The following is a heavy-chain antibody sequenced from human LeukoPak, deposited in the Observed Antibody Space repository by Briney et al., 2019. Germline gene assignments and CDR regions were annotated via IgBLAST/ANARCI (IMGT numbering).Heavy chain of an antibody. CDR3: ATTGSGNYDVVAFDI. CDR1: GYTVTNYN. D-gene: IGHD3-22*01. J-gene: IGHJ3*02. V-gene: IGHV1-8*01. CDR2: MNRNSDNT. Sequence: ASVNVSRTSSGYTVTNYNINWVRQAPGQGLEWMGWMNRNSDNTHYAQKFQSKVTRTMNTPISTAYVELSSLRSEDTAVYYCATTGSGNYDVVAFDIGGQGTMVSV.